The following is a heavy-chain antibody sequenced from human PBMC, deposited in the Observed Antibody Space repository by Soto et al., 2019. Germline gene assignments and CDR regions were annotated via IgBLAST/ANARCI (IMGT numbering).Heavy chain of an antibody. J-gene: IGHJ5*02. CDR2: IIPIFGTA. D-gene: IGHD3-10*01. Sequence: GASVKVSCKASGGTFSSYAISWVRQAPGQGLEWMGGIIPIFGTANYAQKLQGRVTITADESTSTAYMELSSLRSEDTAVYYCASITMVRGVIHWFDPWGQGTLVTVSS. CDR3: ASITMVRGVIHWFDP. CDR1: GGTFSSYA. V-gene: IGHV1-69*13.